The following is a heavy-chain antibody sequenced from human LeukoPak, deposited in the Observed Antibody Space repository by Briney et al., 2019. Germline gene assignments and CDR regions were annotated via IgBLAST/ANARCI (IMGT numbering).Heavy chain of an antibody. J-gene: IGHJ4*02. CDR1: GFTFSSYG. V-gene: IGHV3-30*02. Sequence: PGGSLRLSCAASGFTFSSYGMHWVRQAPGKGLEWVAFIRYDGSNKYYADSVKGRFTISRDNSKNTLYLQMNSLRAEDTAVYYCAKEYGSGSYPIDYWGQGTLVTVSS. CDR2: IRYDGSNK. D-gene: IGHD3-10*01. CDR3: AKEYGSGSYPIDY.